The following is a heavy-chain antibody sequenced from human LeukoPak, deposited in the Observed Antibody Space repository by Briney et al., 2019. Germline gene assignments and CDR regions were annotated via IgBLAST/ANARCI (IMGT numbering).Heavy chain of an antibody. CDR2: IHNSGTT. CDR1: GPSIGSHY. CDR3: ARDRAADGMGRGGDFDY. Sequence: SETLSLTCTVSGPSIGSHYWTWIRQPGGKGREWIGRIHNSGTTNYNPSTKSRVTMSVDKSRNQFSLKLTSVTAADTAVYYCARDRAADGMGRGGDFDYCGQATLVTASS. D-gene: IGHD6-13*01. J-gene: IGHJ4*02. V-gene: IGHV4-4*07.